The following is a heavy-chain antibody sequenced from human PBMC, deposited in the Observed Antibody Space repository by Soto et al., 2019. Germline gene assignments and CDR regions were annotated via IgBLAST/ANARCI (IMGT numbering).Heavy chain of an antibody. J-gene: IGHJ5*02. CDR1: GLSISDSEMG. D-gene: IGHD6-19*01. Sequence: QVTLKESGPVLVKPTETLTLRCTVSGLSISDSEMGVSWIRQPPGKALEWLAHIDSSGEKSYRTFLNSRLTISKDTSKSQIVLIMTNMDPADTGTYYCARRHLAVAVSPWFDPWGQGILVTVSS. CDR2: IDSSGEK. V-gene: IGHV2-26*01. CDR3: ARRHLAVAVSPWFDP.